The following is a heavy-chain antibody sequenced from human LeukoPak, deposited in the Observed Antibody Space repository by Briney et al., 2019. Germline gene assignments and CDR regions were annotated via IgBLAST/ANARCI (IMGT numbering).Heavy chain of an antibody. J-gene: IGHJ3*01. CDR3: AREDDDWGPNTLDV. CDR2: IDSGSGNI. V-gene: IGHV3-48*02. CDR1: GFTFSSYE. Sequence: GGSLRLSCAASGFTFSSYEMNWVRQAPGKGLEWVSYIDSGSGNIYYRDSVKGRFTISRDNAQNSLYLQMDSLRDEDTAVYYCAREDDDWGPNTLDVWGQGTVVTVSS. D-gene: IGHD7-27*01.